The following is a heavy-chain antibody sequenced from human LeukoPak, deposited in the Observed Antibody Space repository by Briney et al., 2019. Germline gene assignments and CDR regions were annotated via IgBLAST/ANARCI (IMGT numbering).Heavy chain of an antibody. V-gene: IGHV4-34*01. J-gene: IGHJ6*03. D-gene: IGHD5-12*01. CDR2: INHSGST. Sequence: SETLSLTCAVYGGSFSGYYWSWIRQPPGKGLEWIGEINHSGSTNYNPSLKSRVTISVDTSKNQFSLKLSSVTAADTAVYYCARGDGYDFHMDVWGKGTTVTVSS. CDR3: ARGDGYDFHMDV. CDR1: GGSFSGYY.